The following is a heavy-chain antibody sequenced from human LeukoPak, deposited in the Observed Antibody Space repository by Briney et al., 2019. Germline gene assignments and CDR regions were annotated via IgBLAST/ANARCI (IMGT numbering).Heavy chain of an antibody. CDR2: ISGSGGGT. J-gene: IGHJ3*02. D-gene: IGHD4-17*01. Sequence: GGSLRLSCAASGFTFSSYAMSWVRQAPGKGLEWVSTISGSGGGTYYADSVKGRFTISRDNSKNTLYLQMNSLRAEDTAVYYCAKAYDYGDYFAFDIWGQGTMVTVSS. V-gene: IGHV3-23*01. CDR1: GFTFSSYA. CDR3: AKAYDYGDYFAFDI.